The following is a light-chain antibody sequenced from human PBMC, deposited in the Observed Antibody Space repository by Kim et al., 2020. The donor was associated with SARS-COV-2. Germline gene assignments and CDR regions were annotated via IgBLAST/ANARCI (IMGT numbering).Light chain of an antibody. V-gene: IGLV2-8*01. CDR2: ETT. CDR1: ARDVGVYTY. J-gene: IGLJ2*01. CDR3: SSYGGNNNLL. Sequence: SVTISSTGTARDVGVYTYVSWYQQHPGKAPKIIIYETTKRPSGVPDRFSGSKSGSTASLTVSGLQAEDEADYYCSSYGGNNNLLFGGGTQLTVL.